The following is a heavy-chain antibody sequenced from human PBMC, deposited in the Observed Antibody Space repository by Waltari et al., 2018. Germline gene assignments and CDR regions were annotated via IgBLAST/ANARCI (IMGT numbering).Heavy chain of an antibody. V-gene: IGHV4-38-2*01. J-gene: IGHJ2*01. CDR3: ARRRSGSYWYFDL. D-gene: IGHD1-26*01. CDR1: GYSISSGYY. Sequence: QVQLQESGPGLVKPSETLSLTCAVSGYSISSGYYWGWIRQPPGKGLEWIGSIYHSGSTYYNPSLKSRVTRAVDTSKNQFSLKLSSVTAADTAVYYCARRRSGSYWYFDLWGRGTLVIVSS. CDR2: IYHSGST.